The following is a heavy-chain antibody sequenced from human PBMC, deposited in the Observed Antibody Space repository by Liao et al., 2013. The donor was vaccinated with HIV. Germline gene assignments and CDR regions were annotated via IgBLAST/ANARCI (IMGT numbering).Heavy chain of an antibody. CDR1: GGSISSGSYY. Sequence: QVQLQESGPGLVKPSQTLSLTCTVSGGSISSGSYYWSWIRQPAGKGLEWIGRIYSIGSTNYNPSLKSRVTISVDTSKNQFSLKLSSVTAADTAVYYCARTSGKTPGFDYWGQGTLVTVSS. CDR2: IYSIGST. J-gene: IGHJ4*02. D-gene: IGHD5-12*01. V-gene: IGHV4-61*02. CDR3: ARTSGKTPGFDY.